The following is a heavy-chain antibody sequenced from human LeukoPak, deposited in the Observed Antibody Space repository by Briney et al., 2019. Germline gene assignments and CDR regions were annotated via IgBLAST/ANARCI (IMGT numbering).Heavy chain of an antibody. D-gene: IGHD3-3*01. V-gene: IGHV1-2*02. J-gene: IGHJ5*02. Sequence: GASVKVSCKASGYTFTGYYMHWVRQAPGQGLEWMGWINPNSGGTNYAQKFQGRVTITRDTSISTAYMELSRLRSDDTAVYFCARVSITISGLGGNWFDPWGQGTLVTVSS. CDR1: GYTFTGYY. CDR3: ARVSITISGLGGNWFDP. CDR2: INPNSGGT.